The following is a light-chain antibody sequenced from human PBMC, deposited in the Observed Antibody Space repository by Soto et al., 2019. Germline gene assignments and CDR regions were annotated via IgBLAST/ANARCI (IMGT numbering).Light chain of an antibody. CDR3: SSNVVGTNLKI. J-gene: IGLJ2*01. CDR2: EVT. Sequence: QPVLTQPPSASGSPGQSVTISCTGTYSDVGDSNYVSWYQQHPGKAPKLVIYEVTQRPSGVPDRFSGSRSENTASLTVSRLQAEDEADYYCSSNVVGTNLKIFGGGTKLTVL. CDR1: YSDVGDSNY. V-gene: IGLV2-8*01.